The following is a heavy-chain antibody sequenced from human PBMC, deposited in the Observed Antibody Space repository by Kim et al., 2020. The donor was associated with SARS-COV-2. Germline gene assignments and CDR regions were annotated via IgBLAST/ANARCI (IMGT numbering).Heavy chain of an antibody. V-gene: IGHV3-23*01. D-gene: IGHD5-18*01. Sequence: ADTVKVRFTISRDNSKNTLYLQMNSLRAEATAVYYCAKVGIQLWLALDYWGQGTLVTVSS. J-gene: IGHJ4*02. CDR3: AKVGIQLWLALDY.